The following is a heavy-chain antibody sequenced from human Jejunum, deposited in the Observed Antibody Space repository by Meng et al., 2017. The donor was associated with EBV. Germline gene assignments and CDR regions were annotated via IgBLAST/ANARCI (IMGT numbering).Heavy chain of an antibody. CDR2: INCNNGDT. D-gene: IGHD3-10*01. J-gene: IGHJ5*02. CDR1: GYRFTTYF. Sequence: QEQLGQSGSEVKKPGASVRVSCKASGYRFTTYFIHWVRQASGQGLEWMGRINCNNGDTDYAQKFQDRVTMTRDTSITTAYMDLTGLTSNDTAFYYCARIRYGTGTDWFDPWGQGTLVTVSS. CDR3: ARIRYGTGTDWFDP. V-gene: IGHV1-2*06.